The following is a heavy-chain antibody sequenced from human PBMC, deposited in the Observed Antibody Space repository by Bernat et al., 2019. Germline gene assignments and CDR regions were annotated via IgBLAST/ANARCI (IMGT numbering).Heavy chain of an antibody. CDR1: GFTFSNAW. CDR2: IKSKTDGGTT. D-gene: IGHD3-16*02. CDR3: TTESVWGSYRPMGGFDH. V-gene: IGHV3-15*07. Sequence: EVQLVESGGGLVKPGGSLRLSCAASGFTFSNAWMNWVRQAPGKGLEWVGRIKSKTDGGTTDYAAPVKGRFTISRDDSKNTLYLQMNSLKTEDTAVYYCTTESVWGSYRPMGGFDHWGQGTLVTVSS. J-gene: IGHJ4*02.